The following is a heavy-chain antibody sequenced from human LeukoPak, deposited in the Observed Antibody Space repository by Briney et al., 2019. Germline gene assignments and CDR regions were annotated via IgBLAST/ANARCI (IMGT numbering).Heavy chain of an antibody. CDR1: GGSISCGGYS. Sequence: SQTLSLTCAVSGGSISCGGYSWSWIRQPPGKGLEWIGYIYHSGSTYYNPSLKSRVTISVDRSKNQFSLKLSSVTAADTAVYYCARVDGDYVMADAFDIWGQGTMVTVSS. CDR3: ARVDGDYVMADAFDI. D-gene: IGHD4-17*01. CDR2: IYHSGST. J-gene: IGHJ3*02. V-gene: IGHV4-30-2*01.